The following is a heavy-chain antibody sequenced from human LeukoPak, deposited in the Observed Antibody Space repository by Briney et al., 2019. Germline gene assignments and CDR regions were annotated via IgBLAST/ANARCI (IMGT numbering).Heavy chain of an antibody. CDR3: ARGRLSDDLEWLLPVPFDP. CDR2: MNPNSGNT. CDR1: GYIFTSYD. J-gene: IGHJ5*02. V-gene: IGHV1-8*01. Sequence: GASVKVSCKASGYIFTSYDINWVRQATGQGLEWVGWMNPNSGNTGYAQKFQGRVTMTRNTSISTAYMELSSLRSEDAAVYYCARGRLSDDLEWLLPVPFDPWGQGTLVTVSS. D-gene: IGHD3-3*01.